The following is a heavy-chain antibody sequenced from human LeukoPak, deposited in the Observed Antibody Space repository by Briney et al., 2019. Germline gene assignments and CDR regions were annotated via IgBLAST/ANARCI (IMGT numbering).Heavy chain of an antibody. CDR3: ATDPVAAPPY. V-gene: IGHV3-21*01. J-gene: IGHJ4*02. Sequence: PGGSLRLSCAASGLTFNSYSMNWVRQAPGKGLEWVSSISSSSRHIYYADSVKGRFTVSRDNAKNSLYLQMNSLRAEDTAVYYCATDPVAAPPYWGQGTLVTVSS. CDR1: GLTFNSYS. CDR2: ISSSSRHI. D-gene: IGHD6-6*01.